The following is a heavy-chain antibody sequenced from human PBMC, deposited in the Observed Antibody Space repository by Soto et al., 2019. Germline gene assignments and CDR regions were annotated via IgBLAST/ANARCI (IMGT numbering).Heavy chain of an antibody. Sequence: EVQLLESGGGLVQPGGSLRLSCAASGFTFSSYAMSWVRQAPGKGLEWVSAISGSGGSTYYADSVKGRFTISRDNSKNTLYLQMNSLRAEDKAVYYCAKWVLDTAMVHGSFGYWGQGTLVTVSS. CDR2: ISGSGGST. J-gene: IGHJ4*02. D-gene: IGHD5-18*01. V-gene: IGHV3-23*01. CDR1: GFTFSSYA. CDR3: AKWVLDTAMVHGSFGY.